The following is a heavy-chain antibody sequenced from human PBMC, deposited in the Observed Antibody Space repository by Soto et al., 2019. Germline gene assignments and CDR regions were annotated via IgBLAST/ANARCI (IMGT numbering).Heavy chain of an antibody. CDR2: INSDGSST. CDR3: ARGSGGTWHY. CDR1: GFTFSSYW. Sequence: GGSLRLSCAASGFTFSSYWMHWVRQAPGKGLVWVSRINSDGSSTSYADSVKGRFTISRENAKNTLYLEMNSLRGEDTAVYYCARGSGGTWHYWGQGTLVTVSS. D-gene: IGHD2-15*01. V-gene: IGHV3-74*01. J-gene: IGHJ4*02.